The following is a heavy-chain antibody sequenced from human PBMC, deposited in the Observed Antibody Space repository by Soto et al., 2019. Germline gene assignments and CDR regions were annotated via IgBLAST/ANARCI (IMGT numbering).Heavy chain of an antibody. CDR2: IYTSGST. D-gene: IGHD3-3*01. CDR1: GGSISSYY. J-gene: IGHJ5*02. V-gene: IGHV4-4*07. CDR3: ARDNSVVTIFGVVIRGWFDP. Sequence: SETLSLTCTVSGGSISSYYWSWIRQPAGKGLEWIGRIYTSGSTNYNPSLKSRVTMSVDTSKNQFSLKLSSVTAADTAVYYCARDNSVVTIFGVVIRGWFDPWGQGTLVTVS.